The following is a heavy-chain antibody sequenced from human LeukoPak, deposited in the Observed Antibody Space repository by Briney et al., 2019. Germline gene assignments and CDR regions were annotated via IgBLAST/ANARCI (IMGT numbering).Heavy chain of an antibody. D-gene: IGHD2-15*01. J-gene: IGHJ3*02. CDR2: INPNSGGT. CDR3: ARPGVVVAATVAFDI. CDR1: GYTFTGYY. V-gene: IGHV1-2*02. Sequence: ASVKVSCKASGYTFTGYYMHWVRQAPGQGLEWMGWINPNSGGTTYAQKFQGRVTMTRDTSISTAYMELSRLRSDDTAVYYCARPGVVVAATVAFDIWGQGTMVTVSS.